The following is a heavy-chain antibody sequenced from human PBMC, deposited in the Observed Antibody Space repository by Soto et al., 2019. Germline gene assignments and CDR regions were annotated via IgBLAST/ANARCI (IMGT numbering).Heavy chain of an antibody. CDR1: GGSFSGYY. Sequence: SETMSVTCAVYGGSFSGYYWCWIRQPPGKGLEWIGEINHSGSTNYNPSLKSRVTISVDTSKNQFSLKLSSVTAADTAVYYCASDVGGGMDVWGQGTTVTVSS. CDR3: ASDVGGGMDV. J-gene: IGHJ6*02. V-gene: IGHV4-34*01. D-gene: IGHD3-16*01. CDR2: INHSGST.